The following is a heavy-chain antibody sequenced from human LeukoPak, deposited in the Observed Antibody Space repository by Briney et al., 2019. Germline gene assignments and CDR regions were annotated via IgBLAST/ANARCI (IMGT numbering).Heavy chain of an antibody. CDR2: IHHTGST. CDR3: QSRFLEWLLDY. V-gene: IGHV4-30-2*01. Sequence: PSETLSLTCAVSGGSISSSGYSWSWIRQPPGKGLEWIGYIHHTGSTFYNPSLKSRVIISVDTSKNQFSLKLSSVTAADTAVYYCQSRFLEWLLDYWGQGTLDTVSS. CDR1: GGSISSSGYS. D-gene: IGHD3-3*01. J-gene: IGHJ4*02.